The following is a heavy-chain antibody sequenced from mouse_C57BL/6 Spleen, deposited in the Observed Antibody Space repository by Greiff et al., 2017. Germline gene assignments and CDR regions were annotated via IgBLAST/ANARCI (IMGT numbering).Heavy chain of an antibody. Sequence: VQLQQSGPELVKPGASVKMSCKASGYTFTDYNMHWVKQSHGKSLEWIGYINPNNGGTSYNQKFKGKVTLTVNKSSSTAYMELRSLTSEDSAVYYCASGTTVVAPYYYAMDYWGQGTSVTVSS. V-gene: IGHV1-22*01. CDR2: INPNNGGT. CDR3: ASGTTVVAPYYYAMDY. D-gene: IGHD1-1*01. J-gene: IGHJ4*01. CDR1: GYTFTDYN.